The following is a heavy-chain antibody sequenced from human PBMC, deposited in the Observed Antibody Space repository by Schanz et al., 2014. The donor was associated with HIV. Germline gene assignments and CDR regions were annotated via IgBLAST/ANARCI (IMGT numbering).Heavy chain of an antibody. CDR2: ISYDGSSK. CDR1: GFSFTTYA. V-gene: IGHV3-30*18. CDR3: AKDAFQWEPIPGGLDA. D-gene: IGHD1-26*01. Sequence: VQLLESGGGLVQPGGSLRLSCAASGFSFTTYAMHWVRQAPGKGLEWVAVISYDGSSKYYADSVKGRFTISRDNSKNTLYLQMNSLRAEDTAVYYCAKDAFQWEPIPGGLDAWGQGTTVTVSS. J-gene: IGHJ6*02.